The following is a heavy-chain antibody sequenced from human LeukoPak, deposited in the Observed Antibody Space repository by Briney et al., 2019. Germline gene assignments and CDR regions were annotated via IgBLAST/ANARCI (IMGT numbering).Heavy chain of an antibody. V-gene: IGHV1-2*02. CDR3: ARDLTERSSTQNGYDY. CDR2: INPNSGGT. CDR1: GYTFTGYY. J-gene: IGHJ4*02. D-gene: IGHD6-13*01. Sequence: GASVKVSCKASGYTFTGYYMHWVRQAPGQGLEWMGWINPNSGGTNYAQKFQGRVTMTRDTSISTAYMELSRLRSDDTAVYYCARDLTERSSTQNGYDYWGQGTLVTVSS.